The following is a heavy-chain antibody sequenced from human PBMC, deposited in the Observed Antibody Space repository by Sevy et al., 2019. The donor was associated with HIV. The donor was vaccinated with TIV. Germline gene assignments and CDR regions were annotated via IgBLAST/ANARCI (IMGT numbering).Heavy chain of an antibody. CDR2: MWFDGSNT. D-gene: IGHD4-17*01. CDR3: ARDLEFYDYGDYGPAFMPDY. J-gene: IGHJ4*02. CDR1: GFTFSTYG. Sequence: GGSLRLSCAASGFTFSTYGMHWVRQAPGKGLQSVAVMWFDGSNTYYADSVKGRFTISRDIAKNTLHLQMNSLRAEDTAVYYCARDLEFYDYGDYGPAFMPDYWGQGTLVTVSS. V-gene: IGHV3-33*01.